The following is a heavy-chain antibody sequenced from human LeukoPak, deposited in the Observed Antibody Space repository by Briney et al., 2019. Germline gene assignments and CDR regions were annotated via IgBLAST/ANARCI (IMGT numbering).Heavy chain of an antibody. CDR2: ISYDGSNK. J-gene: IGHJ4*02. CDR3: ARDPIAAAGPFDY. D-gene: IGHD6-13*01. Sequence: SGRSLRLSCAASGFTFSSYGMHWVRQAPGKGLEWVAVISYDGSNKYYADSVKGRFTISRDNSKNTLYLQMNSLRAEDTAVYYCARDPIAAAGPFDYWGQGTLVTVSS. CDR1: GFTFSSYG. V-gene: IGHV3-30*19.